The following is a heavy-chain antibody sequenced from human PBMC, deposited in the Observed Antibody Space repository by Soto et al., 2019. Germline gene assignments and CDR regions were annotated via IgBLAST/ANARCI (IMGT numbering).Heavy chain of an antibody. CDR3: ARGRFSEYFSDGRSHYGPFFDK. CDR1: GYTFTGYY. V-gene: IGHV1-2*02. J-gene: IGHJ4*02. Sequence: QVQLVQSGAEVKKPGASVKVSCKTYGYTFTGYYIHWIRQAPGQGPEWMGWINPSGGGTNYAQKFQERVTMTSDTSTTTLYMELNSLRSDDTAVYYCARGRFSEYFSDGRSHYGPFFDKWGQGTLVTVSS. D-gene: IGHD3-22*01. CDR2: INPSGGGT.